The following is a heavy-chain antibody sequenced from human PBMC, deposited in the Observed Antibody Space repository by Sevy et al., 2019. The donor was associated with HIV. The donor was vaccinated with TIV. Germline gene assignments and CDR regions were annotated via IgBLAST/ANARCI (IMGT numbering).Heavy chain of an antibody. D-gene: IGHD3-10*01. V-gene: IGHV4-59*01. CDR2: IYYSGST. Sequence: SETLSLTCTVSGGSISSYYWSWIRQPPGKGLEWIGYIYYSGSTNDNPSLKSRVTISVDTSKNQFSLKLSSVTAADTAVYYCARDYYGSGSYSSDAFDIWGQGTMVTVSS. CDR3: ARDYYGSGSYSSDAFDI. J-gene: IGHJ3*02. CDR1: GGSISSYY.